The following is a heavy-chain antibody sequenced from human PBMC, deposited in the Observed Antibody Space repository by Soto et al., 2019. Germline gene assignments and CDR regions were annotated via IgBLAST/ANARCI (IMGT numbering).Heavy chain of an antibody. Sequence: GASVKVSCKASGYTFTSYDINWVRQATGQGLEWMGWMNPNSGNTGYAQKFQGRVTMTRNTSISTAYMELSSLRSEDTAVYYCASRTIFGVDTYYYGMDVWGQGTTVTVS. CDR1: GYTFTSYD. V-gene: IGHV1-8*01. CDR2: MNPNSGNT. CDR3: ASRTIFGVDTYYYGMDV. J-gene: IGHJ6*02. D-gene: IGHD3-3*01.